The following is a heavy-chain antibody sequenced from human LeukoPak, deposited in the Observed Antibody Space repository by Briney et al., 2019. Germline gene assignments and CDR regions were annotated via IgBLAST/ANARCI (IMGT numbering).Heavy chain of an antibody. Sequence: GGSLRLSCAASGFTFSSYGMHWVRQAPGKGLEWVAVIWYDGSNKYYADSVKGRFTISRDNSKNTLYLQVNSLRAEDTAVYYCARGALYYFDYWGQGTLVTVSS. V-gene: IGHV3-33*01. CDR2: IWYDGSNK. CDR1: GFTFSSYG. J-gene: IGHJ4*02. CDR3: ARGALYYFDY.